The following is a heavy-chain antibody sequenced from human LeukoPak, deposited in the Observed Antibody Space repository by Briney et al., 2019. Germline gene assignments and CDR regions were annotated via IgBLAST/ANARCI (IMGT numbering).Heavy chain of an antibody. CDR2: IIPIFGTA. J-gene: IGHJ6*03. V-gene: IGHV1-69*13. CDR1: GYIFTSYG. D-gene: IGHD2-15*01. CDR3: ARERGGYMDV. Sequence: SVKVSCKASGYIFTSYGISWVRQAPGQGLEWMGGIIPIFGTANYAQKFQGRVTITADESTSTAYMELSSLRSEDTAVYYCARERGGYMDVWGKGTTVTVSS.